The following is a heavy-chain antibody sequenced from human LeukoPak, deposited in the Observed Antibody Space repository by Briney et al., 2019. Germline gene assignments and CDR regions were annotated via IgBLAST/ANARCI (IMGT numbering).Heavy chain of an antibody. V-gene: IGHV4-39*01. Sequence: SETLSLTCTVSGGSISSGDYYWSWIRQPPGKGLEWIGSIYYSGSTYYNPSLKSRVTISVDTSKNQFSLKLSSVTAADTAVYYCARRLVQYYYDSSGYYTTPYYFDYWGQGTLVTVSS. D-gene: IGHD3-22*01. CDR1: GGSISSGDYY. CDR2: IYYSGST. CDR3: ARRLVQYYYDSSGYYTTPYYFDY. J-gene: IGHJ4*02.